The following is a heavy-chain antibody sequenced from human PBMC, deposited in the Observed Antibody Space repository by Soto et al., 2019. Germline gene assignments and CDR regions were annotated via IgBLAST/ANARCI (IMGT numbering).Heavy chain of an antibody. D-gene: IGHD2-8*01. CDR2: IYYSGST. V-gene: IGHV4-39*01. CDR1: GGSISNSNYY. CDR3: TRPSWSMDYYFDY. J-gene: IGHJ4*02. Sequence: SETLSLTCTVSGGSISNSNYYWGWIRQPPGKGLEWIGSIYYSGSTYYNPSLKSRVTISVDTSKNQFSLKLTSVTAADTALYYCTRPSWSMDYYFDYWGQGTLVTVSS.